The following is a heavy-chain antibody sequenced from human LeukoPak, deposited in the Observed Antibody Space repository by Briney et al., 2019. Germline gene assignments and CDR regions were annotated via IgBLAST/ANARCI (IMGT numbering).Heavy chain of an antibody. D-gene: IGHD3-16*01. CDR1: GFTVSSNY. CDR3: ARNQQLGGHSYYYYGMDV. CDR2: ISGGGVTT. V-gene: IGHV3-53*01. Sequence: PGGSLRLSCAASGFTVSSNYMSWVRQAPGKGLEWVSGISGGGVTTYYADSVKGRFTISRDNSKNTLYLQMNSLRADDTAIYYCARNQQLGGHSYYYYGMDVWCQGTTVTVSS. J-gene: IGHJ6*02.